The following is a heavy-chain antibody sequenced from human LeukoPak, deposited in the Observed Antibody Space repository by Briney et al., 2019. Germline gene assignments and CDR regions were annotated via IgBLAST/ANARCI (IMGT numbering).Heavy chain of an antibody. CDR1: GLPFSSSA. D-gene: IGHD4-17*01. CDR2: VFSNGTYK. V-gene: IGHV3-30*18. J-gene: IGHJ5*02. Sequence: PGRSLTLSCAASGLPFSSSAMHWVRQAPGKGLEGVEVVFSNGTYKYYADSVKGRFTISRDNSKNMLFLQMNSLRAEDTAVCYCAKGPLYYYGDNAWFGPWGQGTLVTVSS. CDR3: AKGPLYYYGDNAWFGP.